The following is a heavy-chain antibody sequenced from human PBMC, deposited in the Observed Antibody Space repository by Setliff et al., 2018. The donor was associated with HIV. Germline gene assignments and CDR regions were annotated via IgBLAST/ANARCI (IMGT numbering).Heavy chain of an antibody. D-gene: IGHD4-4*01. CDR1: GYTFTSFY. CDR2: INPSGGST. Sequence: ASVKVSCKASGYTFTSFYRHWVRQDTGQGLEWMAIINPSGGSTSYAQKVQGRVTMTSDTTTSTVYMDLSSRISEDTAVYYGARALYTNLAHFDYLGQGTLVTVSS. CDR3: ARALYTNLAHFDY. J-gene: IGHJ4*02. V-gene: IGHV1-46*01.